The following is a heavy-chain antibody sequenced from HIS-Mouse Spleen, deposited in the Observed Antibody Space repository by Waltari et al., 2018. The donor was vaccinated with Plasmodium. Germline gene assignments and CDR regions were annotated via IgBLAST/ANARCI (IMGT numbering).Heavy chain of an antibody. CDR3: AREDILTAYYNDYWYFDL. J-gene: IGHJ2*01. CDR2: MSSSSSYI. V-gene: IGHV3-21*01. Sequence: EVQLVESGGGLVKPGGSLRLSCAASGFTFSSYSMNWVRQAPGKGLEWVSSMSSSSSYIYYADSVKGRFTISRDNAKNSLYLQMNSLRAEDTAVYYCAREDILTAYYNDYWYFDLWGRGTLVTVSS. D-gene: IGHD3-9*01. CDR1: GFTFSSYS.